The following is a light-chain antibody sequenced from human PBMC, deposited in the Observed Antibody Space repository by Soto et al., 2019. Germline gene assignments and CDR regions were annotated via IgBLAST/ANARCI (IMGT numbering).Light chain of an antibody. J-gene: IGKJ2*01. CDR3: QQTHSAPHT. Sequence: DIHMTQSPSSLSASVGDRVTITCRASQSISKYLNWYQHKAGKAPNVLINLASSLQSGVPSRFSVSGSGTEFTLTISNLQPEDFATYYCQQTHSAPHTFGQGTKLEI. CDR2: LAS. CDR1: QSISKY. V-gene: IGKV1-39*01.